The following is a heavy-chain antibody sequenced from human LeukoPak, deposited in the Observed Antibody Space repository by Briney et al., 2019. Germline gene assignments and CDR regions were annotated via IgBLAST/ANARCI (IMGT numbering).Heavy chain of an antibody. CDR2: TYYRSKWYK. D-gene: IGHD1-14*01. J-gene: IGHJ4*02. Sequence: SQTLSLTCAISGDSVSSDTAAWNWIRQSPSRGLEWLGRTYYRSKWYKDYPLSVNSRVTINPDTSKNQFSLQLNSVTPEDTAVYYCARDRGNGLNHPADWGQGTLVTVSS. CDR1: GDSVSSDTAA. CDR3: ARDRGNGLNHPAD. V-gene: IGHV6-1*01.